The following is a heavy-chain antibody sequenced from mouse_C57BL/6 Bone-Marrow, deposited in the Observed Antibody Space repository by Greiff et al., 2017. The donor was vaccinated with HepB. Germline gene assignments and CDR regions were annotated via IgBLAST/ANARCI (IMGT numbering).Heavy chain of an antibody. CDR3: ARDYGYDGYYYAMDY. D-gene: IGHD2-2*01. V-gene: IGHV1-39*01. CDR1: GYSFTDYN. CDR2: INPNYGTT. Sequence: EVQLQQSGPELVKPGASVKISCKASGYSFTDYNMNWVKQSHGKSLEWIGVINPNYGTTSYNQKFKGKATLTVDQSSSTAYMQLNSLTSEDSAVYYSARDYGYDGYYYAMDYWGQGTSVTVSS. J-gene: IGHJ4*01.